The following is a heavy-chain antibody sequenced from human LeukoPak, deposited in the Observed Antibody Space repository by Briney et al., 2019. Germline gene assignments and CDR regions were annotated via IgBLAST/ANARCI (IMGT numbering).Heavy chain of an antibody. CDR2: IGADGSNT. CDR1: GFTFTAYW. CDR3: ARTSTYCTNGICREYYYYYMDV. V-gene: IGHV3-74*01. J-gene: IGHJ6*03. Sequence: GGSLRLSCTASGFTFTAYWVHWVRQVPGKGLMWVSRIGADGSNTNYADSVKGRFTISRDNAKNTVFLQMNSLRAEDTAVYYCARTSTYCTNGICREYYYYYMDVWGTGTTATVSS. D-gene: IGHD2-8*01.